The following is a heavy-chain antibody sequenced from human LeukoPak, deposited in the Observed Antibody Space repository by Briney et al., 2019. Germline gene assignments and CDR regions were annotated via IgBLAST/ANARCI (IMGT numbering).Heavy chain of an antibody. CDR2: IYYSGST. CDR3: ARTGVLDYLYYFDY. J-gene: IGHJ4*02. Sequence: SETLSLTCTVSGGSISSSSYYWGWIRQPPGNGLEWIGSIYYSGSTYYNPSLKSRVTISVDTSKNQFSLKLSSVTAADTAVYYCARTGVLDYLYYFDYWGQGTLVTVSS. D-gene: IGHD2-2*03. V-gene: IGHV4-39*07. CDR1: GGSISSSSYY.